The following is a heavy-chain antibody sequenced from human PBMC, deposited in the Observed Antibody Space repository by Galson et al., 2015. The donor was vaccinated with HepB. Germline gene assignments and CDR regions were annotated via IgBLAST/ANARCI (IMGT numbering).Heavy chain of an antibody. J-gene: IGHJ4*02. Sequence: SLRLSCAASGFTFRNYAMPWVRQAPGKGLEWVSEISGSGGNTYYADSVKGRFTTSRDNSMNTLYLQMNSLRAEDTAVYYCAKWVSSWYYFDYWGQGTLVTVSS. CDR2: ISGSGGNT. D-gene: IGHD6-13*01. CDR3: AKWVSSWYYFDY. CDR1: GFTFRNYA. V-gene: IGHV3-23*01.